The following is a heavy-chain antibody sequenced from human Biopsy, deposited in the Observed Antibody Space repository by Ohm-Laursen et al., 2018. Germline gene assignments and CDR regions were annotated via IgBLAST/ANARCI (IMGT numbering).Heavy chain of an antibody. Sequence: SVKVSRKAPGGTFSNYGVNWVRQAPGQGLEWLGGNIPILGTGNYAQKFQDRVTVAADTSTSTATMELRSLRSDDTAMYYCATKLTGYFHHWGQGTLVIVSS. CDR3: ATKLTGYFHH. CDR2: NIPILGTG. V-gene: IGHV1-69*06. D-gene: IGHD3-9*01. CDR1: GGTFSNYG. J-gene: IGHJ1*01.